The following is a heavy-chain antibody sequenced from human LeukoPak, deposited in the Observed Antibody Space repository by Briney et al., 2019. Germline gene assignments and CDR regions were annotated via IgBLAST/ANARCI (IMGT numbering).Heavy chain of an antibody. D-gene: IGHD3-10*01. CDR1: GGSFSGYY. J-gene: IGHJ4*02. V-gene: IGHV4-34*01. CDR2: INHSGST. Sequence: SETLSLTCAVYGGSFSGYYWSWIRQPPGKGLEWIGEINHSGSTNYNPSLESRVTISVDTSKNQFSLKLNSVTAADTAVYYCARATMFDYWGQGTLVTVSS. CDR3: ARATMFDY.